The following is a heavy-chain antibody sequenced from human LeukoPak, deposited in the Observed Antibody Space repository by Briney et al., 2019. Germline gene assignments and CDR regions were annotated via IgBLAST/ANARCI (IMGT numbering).Heavy chain of an antibody. CDR2: IYTSGST. Sequence: SETLSLTCAVYGGSFSGYYWSWIRQPAGKGLEWIGRIYTSGSTNYNPSLKSRVTMSVDTSKNQFSLKLSSVTAADTAVYYCAATYYYDSGTSSWGQGTLVTVSS. CDR3: AATYYYDSGTSS. V-gene: IGHV4-59*10. D-gene: IGHD3-22*01. CDR1: GGSFSGYY. J-gene: IGHJ4*02.